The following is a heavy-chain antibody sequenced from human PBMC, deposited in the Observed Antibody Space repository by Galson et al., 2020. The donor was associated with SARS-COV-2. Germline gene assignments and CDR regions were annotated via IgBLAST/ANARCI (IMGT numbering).Heavy chain of an antibody. D-gene: IGHD3-22*01. CDR2: FHAGNGNT. Sequence: ASVKVSCKASGYNFTTYAIHCVRQAPGRRLQWMGGFHAGNGNTKYSQKFQGRLTIARDTSASTAYMELSSLTSEDRAVYYCARLYYSSGYYYDYWGQGTLVTVSS. CDR3: ARLYYSSGYYYDY. J-gene: IGHJ4*02. CDR1: GYNFTTYA. V-gene: IGHV1-3*01.